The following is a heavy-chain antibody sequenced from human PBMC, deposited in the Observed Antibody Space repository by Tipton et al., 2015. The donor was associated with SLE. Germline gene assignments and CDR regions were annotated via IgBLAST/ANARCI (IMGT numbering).Heavy chain of an antibody. Sequence: SLRLSCAASGFTFSNYAMNWVRQAPGKGLEWVSVISGSGARTDYADSVKGRFTISRDNSKNTLYLQMNSLRAEDTAVYYCALRGGQQLVLKYFDYWGQGTLVTVSS. D-gene: IGHD6-13*01. J-gene: IGHJ4*02. CDR2: ISGSGART. V-gene: IGHV3-23*01. CDR3: ALRGGQQLVLKYFDY. CDR1: GFTFSNYA.